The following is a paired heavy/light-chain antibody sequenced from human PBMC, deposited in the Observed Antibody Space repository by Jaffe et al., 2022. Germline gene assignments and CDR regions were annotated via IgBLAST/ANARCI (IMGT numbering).Heavy chain of an antibody. D-gene: IGHD3-10*01. J-gene: IGHJ4*02. Sequence: QVQLVESGGGVVQPGRSLRLSCVVSGFSFNIYGMHWVRQAPGKGLEWVAVISYDGTNQDYADSVKGRFSISRDNSKNTVYLQMNSLRAEDTAVFYCAKDPSYYGSGTYYNYFEYWGQGTLVSVSS. CDR1: GFSFNIYG. CDR2: ISYDGTNQ. V-gene: IGHV3-30*18. CDR3: AKDPSYYGSGTYYNYFEY.
Light chain of an antibody. Sequence: QSALTQPASVSGSPGQSITISCTGTSSDIGNYNLVSWYQQYPGKAPKPVIYEANKRPSGISDRFSGSKSGNTASLTISGLQAEDEADYYCCSYAGSSTFPNWVFGGGTKVTVL. CDR3: CSYAGSSTFPNWV. V-gene: IGLV2-23*02. CDR1: SSDIGNYNL. CDR2: EAN. J-gene: IGLJ3*02.